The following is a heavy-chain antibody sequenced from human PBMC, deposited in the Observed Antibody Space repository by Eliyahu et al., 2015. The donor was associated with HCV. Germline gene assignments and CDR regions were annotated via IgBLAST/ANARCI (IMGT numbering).Heavy chain of an antibody. Sequence: QVQRVQSGAEVKKPGASVKVSCKASGXTXTSXGISWVRQAPGQGLEGMGWISAYNGNTNYAQKLQGRVTMTTDTSTSTAYMELRSLRSDDTAVYYCARGKDYGDYGDYFDYWGQGTLVTVSS. CDR3: ARGKDYGDYGDYFDY. V-gene: IGHV1-18*04. J-gene: IGHJ4*02. D-gene: IGHD4-17*01. CDR1: GXTXTSXG. CDR2: ISAYNGNT.